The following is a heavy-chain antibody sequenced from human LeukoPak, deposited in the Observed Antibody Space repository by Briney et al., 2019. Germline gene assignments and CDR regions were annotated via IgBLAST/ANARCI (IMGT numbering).Heavy chain of an antibody. Sequence: GGSLRLSCVASGLTFSGQWMSWVRQAPGKGLEWVASIKDDGSGQFYVDSVKGRFTISRDDAKNSLFLQMNSLRAEDTAVYYCAKDGGGSYCGGDCYWFSFRYYGMDVWGQGTTVTVSS. V-gene: IGHV3-7*03. CDR1: GLTFSGQW. CDR2: IKDDGSGQ. J-gene: IGHJ6*02. D-gene: IGHD2-21*02. CDR3: AKDGGGSYCGGDCYWFSFRYYGMDV.